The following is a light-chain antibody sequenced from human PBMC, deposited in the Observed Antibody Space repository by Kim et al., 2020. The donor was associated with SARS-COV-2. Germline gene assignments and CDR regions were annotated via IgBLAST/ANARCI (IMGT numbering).Light chain of an antibody. J-gene: IGKJ2*01. V-gene: IGKV3-20*01. CDR3: QQYGSSPHT. CDR2: GAS. Sequence: LSPGESATLSCRANQSVSSSYLAWYQQKPGQAPRLLIYGASSRATGIPDRFSGSGSGTDFTLTISRLEPEDLAVYYCQQYGSSPHTFGQGTKLEI. CDR1: QSVSSSY.